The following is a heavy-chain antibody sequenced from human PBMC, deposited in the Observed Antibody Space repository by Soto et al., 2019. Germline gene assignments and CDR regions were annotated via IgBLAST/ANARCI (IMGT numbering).Heavy chain of an antibody. CDR2: IYYSGST. CDR3: AREYLRDHPDYYDSSGPSRGAFDP. V-gene: IGHV4-31*01. D-gene: IGHD3-22*01. Sequence: QVQLQESGPGLVKPSQTLSLTCTVSGGSISSGGYYWSWIRQHPGKGLEWIGYIYYSGSTYYNPSLNSLVTISVDTAKTQFSLKLSSVTAADTAVYYCAREYLRDHPDYYDSSGPSRGAFDPWGQGTLVTVSS. CDR1: GGSISSGGYY. J-gene: IGHJ5*02.